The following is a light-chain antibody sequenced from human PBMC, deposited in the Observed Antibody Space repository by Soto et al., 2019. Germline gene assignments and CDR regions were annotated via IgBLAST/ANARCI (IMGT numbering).Light chain of an antibody. J-gene: IGKJ4*01. CDR2: LGS. Sequence: DIVMTQSPLSLPVTPGEPASISCRSSQSLLHSNGYNYLDWYLQKPGQSPQLLIYLGSNRASGVPEMFSGSGSGTDFTLEISRVEAEDVGVYYCMQALQTPLTFGGGTKVEIK. CDR3: MQALQTPLT. CDR1: QSLLHSNGYNY. V-gene: IGKV2-28*01.